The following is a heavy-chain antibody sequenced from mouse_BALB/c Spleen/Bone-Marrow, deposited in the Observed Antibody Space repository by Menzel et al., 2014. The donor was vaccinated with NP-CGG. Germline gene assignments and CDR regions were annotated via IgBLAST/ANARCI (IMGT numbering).Heavy chain of an antibody. CDR1: NYTFTTYY. CDR2: IYPGNVNT. J-gene: IGHJ2*01. D-gene: IGHD1-1*01. Sequence: QVQLKESGPELVKPGASVRISCKASNYTFTTYYIYWVKQRPGQGLEWIGWIYPGNVNTKYNEKFKAKATPTADKSSSTAYMQLSSLTSEDSAVYFCARSRYGSYYGYWGQGTPLTVSS. V-gene: IGHV1S56*01. CDR3: ARSRYGSYYGY.